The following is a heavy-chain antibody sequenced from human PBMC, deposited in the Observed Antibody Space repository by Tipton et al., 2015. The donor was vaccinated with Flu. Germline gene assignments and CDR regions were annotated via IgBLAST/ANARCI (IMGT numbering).Heavy chain of an antibody. J-gene: IGHJ4*02. CDR2: IWYDGSNK. Sequence: QLVQSGGGVVQPGRSLRLSCAAFGFTFSNFAMHWVRQAPGKGLEWVAGIWYDGSNKYYADSVKGRFTISRDNSKNTLYLQMNSLRAEDTAVYYCARGYDILTDGGGYFDYWGQGTLVTVSS. CDR3: ARGYDILTDGGGYFDY. CDR1: GFTFSNFA. V-gene: IGHV3-33*01. D-gene: IGHD3-9*01.